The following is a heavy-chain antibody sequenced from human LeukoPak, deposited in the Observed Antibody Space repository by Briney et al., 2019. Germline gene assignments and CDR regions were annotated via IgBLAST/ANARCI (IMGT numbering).Heavy chain of an antibody. CDR3: ARDLGSSTSPFDY. Sequence: GGSLRLSCAASGFTFNNYWMSWVRQAPGKGLEWVANIKQDGSEKYYVDSVKGRFTISRDNSKNTLYLQMNSLRAEDTAIYYCARDLGSSTSPFDYWGQGTLVTVSS. CDR2: IKQDGSEK. V-gene: IGHV3-7*01. J-gene: IGHJ4*02. CDR1: GFTFNNYW. D-gene: IGHD2-2*01.